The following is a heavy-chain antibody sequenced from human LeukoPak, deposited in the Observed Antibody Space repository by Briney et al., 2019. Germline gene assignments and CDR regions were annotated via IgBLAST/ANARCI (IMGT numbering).Heavy chain of an antibody. CDR3: ARVLYREYYYYYMDV. V-gene: IGHV4-59*12. D-gene: IGHD2-2*02. CDR1: GGSISSYY. Sequence: PSETLSLTCTVSGGSISSYYWSWIRQPPGKGLEWIGYIYYSGSTNYNPSLKSRVTMSVDTSKNQFSLKLSSVTAADTAVYYCARVLYREYYYYYMDVWGKGTTVTVSS. J-gene: IGHJ6*03. CDR2: IYYSGST.